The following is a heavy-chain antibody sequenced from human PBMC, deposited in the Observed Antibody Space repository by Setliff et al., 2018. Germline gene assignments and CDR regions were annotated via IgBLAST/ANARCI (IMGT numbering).Heavy chain of an antibody. CDR2: INHSGST. J-gene: IGHJ4*02. CDR3: AGRPQNTPMGPCDY. D-gene: IGHD5-18*01. Sequence: SETLSLTCAVYSGSFSGYFWSWIRQPPGKGLEWIGEINHSGSTNYNPSLKSRVTISVDTSKNQFSLKLSSVTAADTAVYYCAGRPQNTPMGPCDYWGQGTLVTVSS. CDR1: SGSFSGYF. V-gene: IGHV4-34*01.